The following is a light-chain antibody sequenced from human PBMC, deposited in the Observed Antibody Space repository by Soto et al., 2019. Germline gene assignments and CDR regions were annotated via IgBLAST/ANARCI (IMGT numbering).Light chain of an antibody. CDR1: QSISDT. CDR3: QQYNNWPWT. V-gene: IGKV3-15*01. J-gene: IGKJ1*01. Sequence: EVVLTQSPSTLSVSPGGRATLSCRASQSISDTLAWYQQKPGQAPRLLIYGASRRATGFPARFSGSGSGTDFTLTISSLQSEDFAVYYCQQYNNWPWTFGQGTKVDIK. CDR2: GAS.